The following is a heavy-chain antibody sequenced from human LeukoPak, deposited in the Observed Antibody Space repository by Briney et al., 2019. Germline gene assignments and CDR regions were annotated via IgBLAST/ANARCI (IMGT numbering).Heavy chain of an antibody. V-gene: IGHV4-34*01. CDR3: ARGGYDYNYYYYYMDV. CDR2: INHSGST. CDR1: GGSFSGYY. Sequence: PSETLSLTCAVYGGSFSGYYWSWIRQPPGKGLEWIGEINHSGSTNYNPSLKSRVTISVDTSKNQFSLKLSSVTAADTAVYYCARGGYDYNYYYYYMDVWGKGTTVTVSS. J-gene: IGHJ6*03. D-gene: IGHD5-12*01.